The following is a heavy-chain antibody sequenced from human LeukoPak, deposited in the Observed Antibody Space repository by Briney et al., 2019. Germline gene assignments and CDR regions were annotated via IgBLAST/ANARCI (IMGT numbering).Heavy chain of an antibody. Sequence: GRCLKLSSAASGFTFSGSAMGWVRQASGEGRGWVGRIRSKVNSYATAYAESVKGRFTISRDDSKNTAYLQMNSLKTEDTAVYYCTRPGLPEVFDYWGQGTLVTVSS. D-gene: IGHD1-14*01. CDR1: GFTFSGSA. V-gene: IGHV3-73*01. CDR3: TRPGLPEVFDY. J-gene: IGHJ4*02. CDR2: IRSKVNSYAT.